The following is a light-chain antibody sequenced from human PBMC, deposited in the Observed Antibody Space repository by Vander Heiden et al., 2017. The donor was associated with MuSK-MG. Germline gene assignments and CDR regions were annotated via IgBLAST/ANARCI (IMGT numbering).Light chain of an antibody. V-gene: IGLV1-40*01. J-gene: IGLJ3*02. CDR3: QSYDSSLSGYV. CDR2: GNS. Sequence: QSVLTQPPSMSGAPGQRGTISCTGSSSNSGAGYDVNWYQQLPGTAPKLLIYGNSNRPSGVPDRFSGSKSGTSASLASTGLQAEDEADYYCQSYDSSLSGYVFGGGTKLTVL. CDR1: SSNSGAGYD.